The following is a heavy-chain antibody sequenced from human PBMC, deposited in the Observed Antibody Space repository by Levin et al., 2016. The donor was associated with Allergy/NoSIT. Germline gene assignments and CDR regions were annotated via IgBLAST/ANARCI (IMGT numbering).Heavy chain of an antibody. J-gene: IGHJ4*02. Sequence: VRQAPGKGLEWVAVISYDGSNKYYADSVKGRFTISRDNSKNTLYLQMNSLRAEDTAVYYCAREGYSYDYWGQGTLVTVSS. V-gene: IGHV3-30*04. CDR3: AREGYSYDY. CDR2: ISYDGSNK. D-gene: IGHD5-18*01.